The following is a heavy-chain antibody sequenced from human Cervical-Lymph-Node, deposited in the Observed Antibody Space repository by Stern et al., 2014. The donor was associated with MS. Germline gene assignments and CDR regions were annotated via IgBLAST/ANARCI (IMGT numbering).Heavy chain of an antibody. CDR2: INGDNGNT. D-gene: IGHD2-15*01. V-gene: IGHV1-3*01. CDR3: ARAGYCSPSTCSDAFDI. Sequence: QDQLVQSGAEVKDPGASVKVSCKASGYSFISHAMHLVRQAPGQTFEWMGWINGDNGNTKYSQKLQGRVTITRDKTTSTAYMELSSLTSEDTAVYYCARAGYCSPSTCSDAFDIWGQGTMVTVSS. J-gene: IGHJ3*02. CDR1: GYSFISHA.